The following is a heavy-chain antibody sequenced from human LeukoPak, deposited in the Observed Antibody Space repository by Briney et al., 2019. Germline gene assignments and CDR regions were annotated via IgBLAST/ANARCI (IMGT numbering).Heavy chain of an antibody. CDR3: ARQKGGGGYSYGYAFDY. CDR1: GYSFTSYW. D-gene: IGHD5-18*01. J-gene: IGHJ4*02. V-gene: IGHV5-51*01. Sequence: GESLKISCEGSGYSFTSYWIGWVRQMPGKGLEWMGIIYPGDSDTRYSPPFQGQVTISADKSISTAYLQWSSLKASDTAMYYCARQKGGGGYSYGYAFDYWGQGTLVTVSS. CDR2: IYPGDSDT.